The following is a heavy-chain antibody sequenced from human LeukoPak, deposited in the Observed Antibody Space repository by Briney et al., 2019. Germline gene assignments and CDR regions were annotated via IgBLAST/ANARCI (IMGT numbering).Heavy chain of an antibody. CDR1: GFTFSSYA. D-gene: IGHD2-15*01. CDR3: AKGWWSLDY. V-gene: IGHV3-23*01. J-gene: IGHJ4*02. Sequence: GGSLRLSCAASGFTFSSYAMSWVRRAPGKGLEWVSVITSSGGSTYYADSVKGRFTISRDNSKNTLYLQMNSLRAEDTAVYYCAKGWWSLDYWGQGTLVTVSS. CDR2: ITSSGGST.